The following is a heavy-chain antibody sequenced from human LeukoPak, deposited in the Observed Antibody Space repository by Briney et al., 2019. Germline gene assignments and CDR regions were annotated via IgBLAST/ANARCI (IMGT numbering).Heavy chain of an antibody. Sequence: SETLSLTCAVSGGSISSGGYSWSWIRQPPGKGLEWIRYVYHRGSTYYNPSLKSRVTISADRSKSRFSLNVISVAAADTAVYYCARLRYFDWAIVYWGQGTLVTVSS. CDR3: ARLRYFDWAIVY. D-gene: IGHD3-9*01. CDR2: VYHRGST. J-gene: IGHJ4*02. CDR1: GGSISSGGYS. V-gene: IGHV4-30-2*01.